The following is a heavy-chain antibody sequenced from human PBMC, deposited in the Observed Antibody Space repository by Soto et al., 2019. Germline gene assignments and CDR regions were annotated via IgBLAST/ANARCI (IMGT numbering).Heavy chain of an antibody. Sequence: GASVKVSCKTSGYTFTDFYMHWVRQSPGQGLEWMGWINPNSGGTKYAQNFQGWVTMTRDTSISTACMELSRLRSDDTAVYYCATSRTRIAGAGETEYYFDYWGQGTLVTVSS. J-gene: IGHJ4*02. D-gene: IGHD6-19*01. V-gene: IGHV1-2*04. CDR3: ATSRTRIAGAGETEYYFDY. CDR2: INPNSGGT. CDR1: GYTFTDFY.